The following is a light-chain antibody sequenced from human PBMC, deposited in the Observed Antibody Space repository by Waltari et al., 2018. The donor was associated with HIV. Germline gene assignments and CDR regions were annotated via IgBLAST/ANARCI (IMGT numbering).Light chain of an antibody. Sequence: SSELTQDPAVSVAFGQTVRITCPGDILRTYYPSWYQQKSGQAPILVIYGKNNRPSGIPDRFSGSSSGNTASLTITGAQAEDEADYYCNSRDSSGHWVFGGGTKLTVL. CDR3: NSRDSSGHWV. J-gene: IGLJ3*02. CDR1: ILRTYY. CDR2: GKN. V-gene: IGLV3-19*01.